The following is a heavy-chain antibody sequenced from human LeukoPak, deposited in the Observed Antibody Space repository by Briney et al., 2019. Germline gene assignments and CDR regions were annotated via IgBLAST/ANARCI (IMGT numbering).Heavy chain of an antibody. CDR3: ARVYEQQLAL. CDR2: ISSSGSTK. CDR1: GFTFSSYE. Sequence: GGSLRLSCAASGFTFSSYEMNWVRQAPGKGLEWVSYISSSGSTKHYADSVKGRFTISRDNAKNSLYLQMNSLRAEDTAVYYCARVYEQQLALWGRGTLVTVSS. J-gene: IGHJ2*01. V-gene: IGHV3-48*03. D-gene: IGHD6-13*01.